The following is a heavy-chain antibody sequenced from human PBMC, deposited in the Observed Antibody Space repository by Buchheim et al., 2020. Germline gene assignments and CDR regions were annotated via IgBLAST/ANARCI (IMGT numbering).Heavy chain of an antibody. J-gene: IGHJ6*02. CDR2: ISYDGSNK. D-gene: IGHD6-13*01. Sequence: QVQLVESGGGVVQPGRSLRLSCAASGFTFSSYGMHWVRQAPGKGLEWVAVISYDGSNKYYADSVKGRFTISRDKSKNTLYLQMNSLRAEDTAVYYCAKADSSSWYNYYYYYGMDVWGQGTT. CDR3: AKADSSSWYNYYYYYGMDV. V-gene: IGHV3-30*18. CDR1: GFTFSSYG.